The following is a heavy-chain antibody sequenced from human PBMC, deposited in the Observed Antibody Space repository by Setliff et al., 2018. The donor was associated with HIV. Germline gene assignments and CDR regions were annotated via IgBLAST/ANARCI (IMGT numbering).Heavy chain of an antibody. CDR3: ALRPRYYYGLDV. CDR1: GFALNTSGMC. Sequence: SGPTLVNPTQTLTLTCTLSGFALNTSGMCLSWIRQSPGKALEWLARIDWDGDKYYNTSLKTRLIISKDTSKTQVVLTMTNMDPVDTATYYCALRPRYYYGLDVWGQGITVTVSS. J-gene: IGHJ6*02. V-gene: IGHV2-70*11. CDR2: IDWDGDK.